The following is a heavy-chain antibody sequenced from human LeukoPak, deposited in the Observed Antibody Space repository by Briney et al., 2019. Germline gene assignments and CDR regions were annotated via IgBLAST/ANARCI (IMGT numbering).Heavy chain of an antibody. CDR1: GFTFSSYG. CDR2: ISYDGSNK. D-gene: IGHD6-19*01. CDR3: AKPYSSGWYGFDY. Sequence: PGGSLRLSCAASGFTFSSYGMHWVRQAPGKGLEWVAVISYDGSNKYYADSVKGRFTISRDNSKNTLYLQMNSLRAEDTAVYYCAKPYSSGWYGFDYWGQGTLVTVSS. V-gene: IGHV3-30*18. J-gene: IGHJ4*02.